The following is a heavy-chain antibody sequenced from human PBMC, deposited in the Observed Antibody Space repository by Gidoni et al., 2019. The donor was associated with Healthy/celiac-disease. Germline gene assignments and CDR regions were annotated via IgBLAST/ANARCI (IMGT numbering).Heavy chain of an antibody. V-gene: IGHV4-34*01. CDR2: INHSGST. J-gene: IGHJ4*02. Sequence: QVQLQQWGAGLLTPSETLSLTCAVYGGSFSGYYWSWIRQPPGKGLEWIGEINHSGSTNYNPSLKSRVTISVDTSKNQFSLKLSSVTAADTAVYYCARGRIAVAVYDYWGQGTLVTVSS. CDR3: ARGRIAVAVYDY. D-gene: IGHD6-19*01. CDR1: GGSFSGYY.